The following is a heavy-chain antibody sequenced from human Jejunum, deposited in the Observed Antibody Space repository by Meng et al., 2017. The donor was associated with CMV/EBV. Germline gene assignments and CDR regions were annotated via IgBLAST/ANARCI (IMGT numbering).Heavy chain of an antibody. CDR1: GGTLSKQA. V-gene: IGHV1-69*17. CDR2: IIPMLDIE. J-gene: IGHJ4*02. Sequence: GGTLSKQAINWVRQAPGQGLEWMGGIIPMLDIETYARKFRGRVAITADKSTATAYLELSSLKSDDSAVYYCARVPQQLVRGYFDIWGQGTLVTVSS. CDR3: ARVPQQLVRGYFDI. D-gene: IGHD6-13*01.